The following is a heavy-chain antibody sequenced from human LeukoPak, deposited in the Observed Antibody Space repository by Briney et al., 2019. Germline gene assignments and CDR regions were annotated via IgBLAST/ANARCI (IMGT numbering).Heavy chain of an antibody. J-gene: IGHJ4*02. D-gene: IGHD1-26*01. V-gene: IGHV3-74*01. CDR2: SSDDGSYT. CDR3: VSFGISWSSSY. CDR1: GFIFSSHW. Sequence: GGSLRLSCAASGFIFSSHWVHWVRQAPGKGLVWVSRSSDDGSYTSNVDSVKGRFTISRDNVNNMLYLHMNSLRAEDTAVYYCVSFGISWSSSYWGQGTLVTVSS.